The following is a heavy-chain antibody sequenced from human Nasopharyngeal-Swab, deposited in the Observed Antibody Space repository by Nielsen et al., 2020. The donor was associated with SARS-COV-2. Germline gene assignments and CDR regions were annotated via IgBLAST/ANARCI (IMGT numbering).Heavy chain of an antibody. D-gene: IGHD4/OR15-4a*01. CDR3: ARGEYADYSEFDF. CDR1: GYTFTKHY. J-gene: IGHJ4*01. CDR2: VNPSTGGT. V-gene: IGHV1-2*06. Sequence: ASVKVSCKASGYTFTKHYIHWVRLAPGQGLEWLGRVNPSTGGTNDAPKLQGRVTMTRDTSINTAYMELSRLTSDDTAVYYCARGEYADYSEFDFWGHGTLVTVSS.